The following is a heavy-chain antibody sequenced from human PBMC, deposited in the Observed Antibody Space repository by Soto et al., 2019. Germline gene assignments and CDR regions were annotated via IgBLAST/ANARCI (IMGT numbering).Heavy chain of an antibody. CDR1: GGSISSYY. J-gene: IGHJ6*02. V-gene: IGHV4-59*12. Sequence: SETLSLTCTVSGGSISSYYWSWIRQPPGKGLEWIGYIYYSGSTNYNPSLKSRVTISVDTSKNQFSLKLSSVTAADTAVYYCARRWEYYYGMDVWGQGTTVTVSS. D-gene: IGHD1-26*01. CDR2: IYYSGST. CDR3: ARRWEYYYGMDV.